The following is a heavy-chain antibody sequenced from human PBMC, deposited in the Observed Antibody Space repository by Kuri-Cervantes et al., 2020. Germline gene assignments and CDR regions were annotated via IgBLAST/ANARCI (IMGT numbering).Heavy chain of an antibody. CDR3: ARIEGSASSRSD. CDR1: GYTFTSYG. CDR2: INPNSGGT. Sequence: ASVKVSCKASGYTFTSYGISWVRQAPGQGLEWMGWINPNSGGTNYAQKFQGRVTMTRDTSISTAYMELSSLKSADTAMYYCARIEGSASSRSDWGQGTLVTVSS. D-gene: IGHD6-13*01. J-gene: IGHJ4*02. V-gene: IGHV1-2*02.